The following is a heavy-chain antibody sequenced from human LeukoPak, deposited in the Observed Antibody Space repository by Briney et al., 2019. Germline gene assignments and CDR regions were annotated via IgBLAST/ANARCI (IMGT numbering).Heavy chain of an antibody. J-gene: IGHJ4*02. CDR3: ARDVYYGSGSPRLDH. D-gene: IGHD3-10*01. V-gene: IGHV3-74*01. CDR2: INSDGSST. CDR1: GFTFSSYW. Sequence: PGGSLRLSCAASGFTFSSYWMHWVRQAPGKGLVWVSRINSDGSSTSYADSVKGRFTISRDNAKNTLYLQMNSLRAEDTAVYYCARDVYYGSGSPRLDHWGQGTLVTVSS.